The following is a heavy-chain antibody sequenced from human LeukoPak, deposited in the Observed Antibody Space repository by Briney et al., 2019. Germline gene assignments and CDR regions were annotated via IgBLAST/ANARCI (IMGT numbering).Heavy chain of an antibody. Sequence: GGSLRLSCAASGFTFSDYYMSWIRQAPGKGLEWVSYISSSGSTIYYADSVKGRLTISRDNAKNSLYLQMNSLRAEDTAVYYCARGGVTTVTMNWFDPWGQGTLVTVSS. D-gene: IGHD4-17*01. CDR3: ARGGVTTVTMNWFDP. V-gene: IGHV3-11*01. J-gene: IGHJ5*02. CDR1: GFTFSDYY. CDR2: ISSSGSTI.